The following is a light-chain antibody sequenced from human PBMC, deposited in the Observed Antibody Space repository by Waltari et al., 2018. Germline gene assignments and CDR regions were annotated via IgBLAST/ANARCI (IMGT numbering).Light chain of an antibody. CDR1: QSVLYSSNNKNY. J-gene: IGKJ1*01. CDR2: WAS. Sequence: DIVMTQSPDSLAVSLGERATINCKSSQSVLYSSNNKNYLAWYQQKPGQPPKLLIYWASTRESGVPDRVSGSGSGTYFTLTISSLQAEDGAVYYCQQYYSTPQTFGQGTKVEIK. CDR3: QQYYSTPQT. V-gene: IGKV4-1*01.